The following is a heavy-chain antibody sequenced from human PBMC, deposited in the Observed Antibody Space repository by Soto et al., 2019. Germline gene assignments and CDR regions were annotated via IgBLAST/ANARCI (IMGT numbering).Heavy chain of an antibody. D-gene: IGHD3-3*01. J-gene: IGHJ4*02. V-gene: IGHV4-59*01. Sequence: QVQLQESGPGLVKPSETLSLTCTVSGGSIYSYYWSWIRQPPGKGLEWIGYIYYIGSTNYNPSLQSRVTISVDMTKNQFSLRLSSLTTADTAVYYCARVSEEWHPPDYWGQGTLVTVSS. CDR2: IYYIGST. CDR3: ARVSEEWHPPDY. CDR1: GGSIYSYY.